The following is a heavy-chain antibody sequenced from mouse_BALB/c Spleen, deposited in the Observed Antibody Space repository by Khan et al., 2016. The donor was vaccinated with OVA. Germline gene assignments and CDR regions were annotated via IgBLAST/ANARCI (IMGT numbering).Heavy chain of an antibody. Sequence: QIQLVQSGPEVKKPGETVKISCKASGHTFTKFGMNWVKQAPGKGLKWMGWINTYTGEPTYADDFNGRFAFSLETSASTAYLQINNLNTEDSATYYCARTPYFSYVLDNWGQGTSGTVSS. CDR2: INTYTGEP. CDR3: ARTPYFSYVLDN. J-gene: IGHJ4*01. V-gene: IGHV9-3-1*01. CDR1: GHTFTKFG. D-gene: IGHD2-10*01.